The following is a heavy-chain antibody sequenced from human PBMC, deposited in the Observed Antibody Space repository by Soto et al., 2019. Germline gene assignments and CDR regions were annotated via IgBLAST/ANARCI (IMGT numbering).Heavy chain of an antibody. D-gene: IGHD6-6*01. CDR2: VYYTGST. J-gene: IGHJ4*02. CDR1: GGSMSGYY. Sequence: QVQLQESGPGLVKPSETLSLTCRVSGGSMSGYYWSWIRQARGKGLEWIGYVYYTGSTTYNPSLQSRVTISVDTANKQFSRRLRLATAADTAVYFCARSIAVPSSHIDHWGQGIRVTVSS. CDR3: ARSIAVPSSHIDH. V-gene: IGHV4-59*01.